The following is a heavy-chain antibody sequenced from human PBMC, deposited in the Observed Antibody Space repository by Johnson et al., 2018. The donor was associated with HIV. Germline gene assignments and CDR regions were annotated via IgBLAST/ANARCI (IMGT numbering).Heavy chain of an antibody. CDR3: ARDRAWGDNVVVAAYGAFDI. V-gene: IGHV3-7*01. CDR1: GFTFSHNW. J-gene: IGHJ3*02. D-gene: IGHD2-15*01. Sequence: VQLVESGGDLVQPGDSLRLSCVGSGFTFSHNWMSWVRQAPGKGLEWMANIKQDGSEKYYVDSVRGRFTISRDNAKHSLYLQMNSLRAEDTAVYYCARDRAWGDNVVVAAYGAFDIWGQGTMVTVSS. CDR2: IKQDGSEK.